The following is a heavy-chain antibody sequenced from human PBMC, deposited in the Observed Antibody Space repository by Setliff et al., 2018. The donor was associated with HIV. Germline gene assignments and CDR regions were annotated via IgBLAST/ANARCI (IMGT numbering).Heavy chain of an antibody. V-gene: IGHV1-2*06. Sequence: ASVKVSCKASGYTFTGYYMHWVRQAPGQGLEWMGRINPNSGGTKYAQKFQGRVTMTRDTSISTAYMELSRLISDDTAVYYCARTPEGAAVFDYWGQGTLVTVSS. D-gene: IGHD6-25*01. CDR3: ARTPEGAAVFDY. CDR2: INPNSGGT. J-gene: IGHJ4*02. CDR1: GYTFTGYY.